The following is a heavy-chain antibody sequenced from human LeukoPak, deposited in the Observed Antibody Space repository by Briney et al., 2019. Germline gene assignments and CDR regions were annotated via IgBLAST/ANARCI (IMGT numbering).Heavy chain of an antibody. CDR1: GGSFSGYY. V-gene: IGHV4-4*07. J-gene: IGHJ6*03. D-gene: IGHD3-10*01. CDR2: IFTSGST. CDR3: AREGKITMVRGVIRYYYMDV. Sequence: SETLSLTCAVYGGSFSGYYWSWIRQPAGKGLEWIGRIFTSGSTKYNPSLKSRVTISVDTSKNQFSLKLSSVTAADTAVYYCAREGKITMVRGVIRYYYMDVWGKGTTVTISS.